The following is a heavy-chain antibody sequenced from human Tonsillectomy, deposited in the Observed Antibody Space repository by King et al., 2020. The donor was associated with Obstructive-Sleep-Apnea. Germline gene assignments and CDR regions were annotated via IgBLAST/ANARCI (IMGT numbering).Heavy chain of an antibody. J-gene: IGHJ5*02. Sequence: EQLVQSGAEVKKPGESLKISCKGSGYSFTSYWIGWVRQVPGKGLEWVGIIYPGDSDTRYSPSFQGQVTIPADKSISTAYLQWSSLKASDTAMYYCARRYSSSWYEVWFDPWGQGTLVTVSS. CDR1: GYSFTSYW. CDR2: IYPGDSDT. D-gene: IGHD6-13*01. CDR3: ARRYSSSWYEVWFDP. V-gene: IGHV5-51*01.